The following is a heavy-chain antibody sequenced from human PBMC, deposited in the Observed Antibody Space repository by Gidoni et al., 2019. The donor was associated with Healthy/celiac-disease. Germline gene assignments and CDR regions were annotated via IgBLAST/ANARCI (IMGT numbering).Heavy chain of an antibody. V-gene: IGHV3-9*01. CDR3: AKDSYYDSSGAFDY. D-gene: IGHD3-22*01. CDR1: GFTFDDYA. Sequence: EVQLVESGGGLVPPGRSLRLSCAASGFTFDDYAMHWVRQAPGKGLEWVSGISWNSGSIGYADSVKGRFTISRDNAKNSLYLQMNSLRAEDTALYYCAKDSYYDSSGAFDYWGQGTLVTVSS. CDR2: ISWNSGSI. J-gene: IGHJ4*02.